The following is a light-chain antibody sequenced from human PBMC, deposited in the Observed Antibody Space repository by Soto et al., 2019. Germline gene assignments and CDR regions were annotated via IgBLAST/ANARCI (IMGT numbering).Light chain of an antibody. CDR2: DVS. J-gene: IGLJ1*01. Sequence: QSALTQPASVSGSPGQSITISCTGTSSDVGGYNYVSWYQQHPGKAPKLMIYDVSNRPSGVSNRFSGSKSGNTASLTISGLQAEDEADYYCSSYTSSSTLGPYVFGTGTKVTV. CDR1: SSDVGGYNY. V-gene: IGLV2-14*01. CDR3: SSYTSSSTLGPYV.